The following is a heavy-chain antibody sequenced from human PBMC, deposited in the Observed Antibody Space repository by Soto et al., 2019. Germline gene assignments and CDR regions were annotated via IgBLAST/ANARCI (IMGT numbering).Heavy chain of an antibody. Sequence: EVQLLESGGDLVQPGGSLRLSCAASGFIFTSYAMSWVRQAPGKGLEWVAAINVDDNTYYAESVRGRFTISRDNSKNTLYLKMNSLRAEYTALYYCAKKYYFHYWGRGTLVTVSS. CDR3: AKKYYFHY. CDR2: INVDDNT. CDR1: GFIFTSYA. V-gene: IGHV3-23*01. J-gene: IGHJ4*02.